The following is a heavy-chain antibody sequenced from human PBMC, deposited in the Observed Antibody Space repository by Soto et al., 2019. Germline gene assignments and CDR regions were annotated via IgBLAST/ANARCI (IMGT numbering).Heavy chain of an antibody. Sequence: SVKVSCKASGGTFSSYAISWVRQAPGQGLEWMGGIIPIFGTANYAQKFQGRVTITADESTSTAYMELSSLRSEDTAVYYCAREIETGTPTVDAFDIWGQGTMVTVSS. J-gene: IGHJ3*02. CDR1: GGTFSSYA. CDR3: AREIETGTPTVDAFDI. D-gene: IGHD1-1*01. V-gene: IGHV1-69*13. CDR2: IIPIFGTA.